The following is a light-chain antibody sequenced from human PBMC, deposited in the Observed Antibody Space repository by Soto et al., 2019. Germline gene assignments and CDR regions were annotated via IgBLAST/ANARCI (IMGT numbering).Light chain of an antibody. J-gene: IGKJ2*01. CDR3: QQYNNWPMYT. Sequence: EXXXTQSXAXXXVSPGERATLSCXAXQSVSSXLAWYQQKPGQAPRLLIYGASTRATGIPARFSGSGSGTEFTLTISSLQSEDFAVYYCQQYNNWPMYTFGQGTKLEIK. V-gene: IGKV3-15*01. CDR2: GAS. CDR1: QSVSSX.